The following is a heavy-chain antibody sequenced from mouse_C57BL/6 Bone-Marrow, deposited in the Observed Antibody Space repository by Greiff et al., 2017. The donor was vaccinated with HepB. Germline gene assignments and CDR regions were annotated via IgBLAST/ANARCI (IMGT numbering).Heavy chain of an antibody. CDR2: IYPGSGNT. CDR3: AREVAGRVVDAPWYFDV. Sequence: QVQLQQSGPELVKPGASVKISCKASGYSFTSYYIHWVKQRPGQGLEWIGWIYPGSGNTKYNEKFKGKATLTADTSSSTAYTQLSSLTSEDSAVYYCAREVAGRVVDAPWYFDVWGTGTTVTVSS. J-gene: IGHJ1*03. V-gene: IGHV1-66*01. CDR1: GYSFTSYY. D-gene: IGHD1-1*01.